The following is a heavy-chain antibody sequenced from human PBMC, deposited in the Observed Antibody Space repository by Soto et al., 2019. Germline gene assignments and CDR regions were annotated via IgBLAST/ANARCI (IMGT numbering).Heavy chain of an antibody. J-gene: IGHJ4*02. CDR1: GFTFNTYT. CDR2: ISDSGFTT. CDR3: AKDLKYYGSGRPTEFVS. D-gene: IGHD3-10*01. V-gene: IGHV3-23*01. Sequence: EVQLLQSGGGLVQPGGSLRLSCAASGFTFNTYTMSWVRQAPGKGLEWVSSISDSGFTTYSGDSVEGRFTISRDTSKNTLYLQMNSLRAEDTAVYYCAKDLKYYGSGRPTEFVSWGQGTLVTVSS.